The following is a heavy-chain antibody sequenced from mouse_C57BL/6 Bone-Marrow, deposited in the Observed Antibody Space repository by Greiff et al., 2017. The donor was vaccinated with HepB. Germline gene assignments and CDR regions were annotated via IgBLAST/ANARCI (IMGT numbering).Heavy chain of an antibody. J-gene: IGHJ1*03. Sequence: QVQLKQSGAELVKPGASVKLSCKASGYTFTSYWMQWVKQRPGQGLEWIGEIDPSDSYTNYNQKFKGKATLTVDTSSSTAYMQLSSLTSEDSAVYYCAGYYGSSGYFGVWGTGTTVTVSS. CDR1: GYTFTSYW. D-gene: IGHD1-1*01. V-gene: IGHV1-50*01. CDR3: AGYYGSSGYFGV. CDR2: IDPSDSYT.